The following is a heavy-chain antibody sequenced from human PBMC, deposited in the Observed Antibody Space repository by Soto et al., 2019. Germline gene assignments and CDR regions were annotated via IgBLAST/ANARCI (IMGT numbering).Heavy chain of an antibody. V-gene: IGHV4-59*01. CDR2: VHSSGST. CDR3: ARGGGWLPDL. D-gene: IGHD3-22*01. Sequence: QVQLQESGPGLVKSSETLSLTCTVSGDSMSTYYWNWIRQPPGKGLEWIGYVHSSGSTNYNPSLKSRVTISLDTSKNQLSLQLTSVTAADTAVYYCARGGGWLPDLWGQGTLVTVST. CDR1: GDSMSTYY. J-gene: IGHJ5*02.